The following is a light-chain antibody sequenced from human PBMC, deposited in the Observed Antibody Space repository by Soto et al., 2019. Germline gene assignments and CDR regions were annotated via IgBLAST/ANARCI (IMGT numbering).Light chain of an antibody. Sequence: SVLTQPPSVSAAPGQSVTISCSGGSSNIGNNYVSWYQHLPGTAPKLLIFDDNERPSGIPGRFSGSKSGTSATLAITGLQTGDEADYYCGTWDSSLSAVVFGGGTQLTVL. V-gene: IGLV1-51*01. J-gene: IGLJ2*01. CDR2: DDN. CDR1: SSNIGNNY. CDR3: GTWDSSLSAVV.